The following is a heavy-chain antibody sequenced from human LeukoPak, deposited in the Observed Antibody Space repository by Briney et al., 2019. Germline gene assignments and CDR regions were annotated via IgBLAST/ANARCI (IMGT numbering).Heavy chain of an antibody. J-gene: IGHJ4*02. CDR1: GYTFYYYG. V-gene: IGHV1-18*01. CDR2: VSAYNGNT. CDR3: VRDIDQGDYIRLDS. Sequence: ASVKVSCKASGYTFYYYGISWVRQAPGQGLEWMGWVSAYNGNTNYAQKLQGRVTMTTDTSTSTAYMELRSLRSDDTAVYYCVRDIDQGDYIRLDSWGQGTLVTVSS. D-gene: IGHD4-17*01.